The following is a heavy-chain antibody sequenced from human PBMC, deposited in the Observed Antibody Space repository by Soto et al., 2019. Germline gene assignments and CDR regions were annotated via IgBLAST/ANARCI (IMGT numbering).Heavy chain of an antibody. Sequence: QLQLQESGPGLVQPSETLSLTCTVSGGSISSSSYHWGWIRQPPGKGLEWIGSIYYSGTTYYNPSLKSRVTISVDTSKNQFSLKLSSVTAADTAVYYCARTIVLVPVAKRTFNYWGQGTLVTVSS. V-gene: IGHV4-39*01. J-gene: IGHJ4*02. CDR3: ARTIVLVPVAKRTFNY. D-gene: IGHD2-2*01. CDR1: GGSISSSSYH. CDR2: IYYSGTT.